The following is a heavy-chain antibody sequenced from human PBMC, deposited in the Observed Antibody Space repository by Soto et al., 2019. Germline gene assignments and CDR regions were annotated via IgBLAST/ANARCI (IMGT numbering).Heavy chain of an antibody. CDR3: ARMSGTYYVPDY. Sequence: QVQLQESGPRLVEASQTLSLTCTVSNASITSSGYYWSWVRQPPGKRLEGIGYIYHSGSTFYSLSLQTRLTLSVDTSKNQCSLTLRSVTAADTAVYHGARMSGTYYVPDYWGQGTLVNVSS. CDR1: NASITSSGYY. D-gene: IGHD1-26*01. CDR2: IYHSGST. V-gene: IGHV4-30-4*01. J-gene: IGHJ4*02.